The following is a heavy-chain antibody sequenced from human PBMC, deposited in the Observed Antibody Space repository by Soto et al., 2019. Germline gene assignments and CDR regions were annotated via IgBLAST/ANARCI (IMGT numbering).Heavy chain of an antibody. CDR2: IIPIFGTA. V-gene: IGHV1-69*01. D-gene: IGHD4-17*01. CDR1: GGTFSSYA. Sequence: QVQLVQSGAEVKKPGSSVKVSCKASGGTFSSYAISWVRQAPGQGLEWMGGIIPIFGTANYAPKFQGRVTITADESTSTAYMELSSLRSEDTAVYYCARHRTADYGDSGGADIWGQGTLVTVSS. J-gene: IGHJ4*02. CDR3: ARHRTADYGDSGGADI.